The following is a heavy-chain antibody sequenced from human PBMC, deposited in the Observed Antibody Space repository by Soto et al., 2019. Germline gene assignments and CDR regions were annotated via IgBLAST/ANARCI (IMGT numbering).Heavy chain of an antibody. CDR3: AKASLYSSSWYYYYGMDV. J-gene: IGHJ6*02. CDR1: GFTFDDYA. D-gene: IGHD6-13*01. Sequence: LSLTCAASGFTFDDYAMHWVRQAPGKGLEWVSGISWNSGSIGYADSVKGRFTISRDNAKNSLYLQMNSLRDEDTDLYYCAKASLYSSSWYYYYGMDVWGQGTTVTVSS. V-gene: IGHV3-9*01. CDR2: ISWNSGSI.